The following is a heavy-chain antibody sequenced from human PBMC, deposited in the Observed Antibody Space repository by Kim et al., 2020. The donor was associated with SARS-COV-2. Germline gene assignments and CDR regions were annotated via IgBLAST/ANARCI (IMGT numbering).Heavy chain of an antibody. Sequence: SETLSLTCAVYGGSFSGYYWSWIRQPPGKGLEWIGEINHSGSTNYNPSLKSRVTISVDTSKNQFSLKLSSVTAADTAVYYCARAFGVGMAEAVPTQYDW. J-gene: IGHJ5*01. D-gene: IGHD6-13*01. CDR2: INHSGST. V-gene: IGHV4-34*01. CDR1: GGSFSGYY. CDR3: ARAFGVGMAEAVPTQYDW.